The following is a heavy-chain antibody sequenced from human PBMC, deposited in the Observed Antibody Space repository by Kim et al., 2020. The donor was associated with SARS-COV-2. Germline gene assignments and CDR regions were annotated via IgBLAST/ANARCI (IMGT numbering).Heavy chain of an antibody. V-gene: IGHV3-33*06. Sequence: GGSLRLSCAGSGFIFINYGIHWVRQAPGKGLEWVSLIWNDGRNKHYADSVKGRFSVSRDNSKNTVYLQMNTLRPEDTAVYYCAKDVGHEEFDTWGQGTLLTVSS. CDR2: IWNDGRNK. CDR3: AKDVGHEEFDT. CDR1: GFIFINYG. J-gene: IGHJ5*02.